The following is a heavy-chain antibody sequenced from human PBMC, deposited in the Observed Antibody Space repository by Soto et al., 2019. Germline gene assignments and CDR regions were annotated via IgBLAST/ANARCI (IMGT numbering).Heavy chain of an antibody. CDR2: ISYDGSNK. D-gene: IGHD4-17*01. CDR1: GFTFSSYA. V-gene: IGHV3-30-3*01. J-gene: IGHJ4*02. Sequence: QVQLVESGGGVVQPGRSLRLSRAASGFTFSSYAMHWVRQAPGKGLEWVAVISYDGSNKYYADSVKGRFTISRDNSKNTLYLQMNSLRAEDTAVYYCARAVYGDYFDYWGQGTLVTVSS. CDR3: ARAVYGDYFDY.